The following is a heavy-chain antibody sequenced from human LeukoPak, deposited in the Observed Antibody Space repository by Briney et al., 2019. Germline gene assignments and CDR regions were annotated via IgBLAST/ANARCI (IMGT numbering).Heavy chain of an antibody. J-gene: IGHJ4*02. V-gene: IGHV3-53*05. CDR2: IFAGGSP. CDR3: ARDRLFIAAAGIGIFDY. CDR1: GFTVSTNY. Sequence: GGSLRLSCAASGFTVSTNYMTWVRQTPGKGLEWVSVIFAGGSPYYADSVKGRFTISRDNSKNTLYLQMNSLRAEDTAVYYCARDRLFIAAAGIGIFDYWGQGTLVTVSS. D-gene: IGHD6-13*01.